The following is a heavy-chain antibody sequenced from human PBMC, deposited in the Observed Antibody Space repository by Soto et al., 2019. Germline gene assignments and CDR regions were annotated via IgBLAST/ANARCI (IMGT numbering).Heavy chain of an antibody. Sequence: ASVKVSCKASGGTFSSYAISWVRQAPGQGLEWMGGIIPIFGTANYAQKFQGRVTITADESTSTAYMELSSLRSEDTAVYYCARSHPYYYDSSGYWFHDYWGQGTLVTVSS. J-gene: IGHJ4*02. CDR1: GGTFSSYA. CDR3: ARSHPYYYDSSGYWFHDY. D-gene: IGHD3-22*01. V-gene: IGHV1-69*13. CDR2: IIPIFGTA.